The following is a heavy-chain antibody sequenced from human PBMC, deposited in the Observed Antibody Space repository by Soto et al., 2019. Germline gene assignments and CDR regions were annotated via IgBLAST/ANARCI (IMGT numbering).Heavy chain of an antibody. CDR2: INAGNGNT. J-gene: IGHJ5*02. Sequence: GASVKVSCKASGYTFTSYAMHWVRQAPGQRLEWMGWINAGNGNTKYSQKFQGRVTITRDTSASTAYMELSSLRSEDTAVYYCARDAPLAVAENWFDPWGQGTLVTVSS. CDR3: ARDAPLAVAENWFDP. D-gene: IGHD6-19*01. CDR1: GYTFTSYA. V-gene: IGHV1-3*01.